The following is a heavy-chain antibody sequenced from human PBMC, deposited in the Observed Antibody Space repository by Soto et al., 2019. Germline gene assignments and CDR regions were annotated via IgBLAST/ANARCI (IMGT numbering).Heavy chain of an antibody. D-gene: IGHD3-10*01. Sequence: EVPLLESGGGLVQPGGSLRLSCAASGFTFSSYAMSWVRQAPGKGLEWVSAISGSGGSTYYADSVKGRFTISRDNSKNTLYLQMNSLRAEDTAVYYCAKVGEAWFGELLSLFDYWGQGTLVTVSS. J-gene: IGHJ4*02. CDR2: ISGSGGST. CDR3: AKVGEAWFGELLSLFDY. CDR1: GFTFSSYA. V-gene: IGHV3-23*01.